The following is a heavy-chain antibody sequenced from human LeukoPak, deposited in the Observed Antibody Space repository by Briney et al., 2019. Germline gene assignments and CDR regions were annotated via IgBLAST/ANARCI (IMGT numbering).Heavy chain of an antibody. Sequence: PSETLSLTCTVSGGSISSYYWSWIRQPPGKGLEWIGYIYYSGSTNYNPSLKSRVTISVDTSKNQFSLKLSSVTAADTAVYYCARETGVYFDYWGQGTLDTVSS. J-gene: IGHJ4*02. D-gene: IGHD7-27*01. CDR2: IYYSGST. CDR3: ARETGVYFDY. V-gene: IGHV4-59*01. CDR1: GGSISSYY.